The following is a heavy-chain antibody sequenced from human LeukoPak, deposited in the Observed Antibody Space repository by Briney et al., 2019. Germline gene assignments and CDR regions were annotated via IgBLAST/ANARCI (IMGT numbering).Heavy chain of an antibody. CDR1: GGSFSGYY. D-gene: IGHD2-15*01. J-gene: IGHJ4*02. V-gene: IGHV4-34*01. Sequence: SETLSLTCAVYGGSFSGYYWSWIRQPPGKGLEWIGEINHSGSTNYNPSLKSRVTISVDTSKNQCSLKLSSVTAADTAVYYCARATVAATLRSFDYWGQGSLVTVSS. CDR3: ARATVAATLRSFDY. CDR2: INHSGST.